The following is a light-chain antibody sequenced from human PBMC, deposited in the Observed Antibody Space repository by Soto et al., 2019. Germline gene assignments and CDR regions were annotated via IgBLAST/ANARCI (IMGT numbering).Light chain of an antibody. CDR1: SGDVGGYNY. V-gene: IGLV2-14*01. J-gene: IGLJ1*01. CDR2: DVT. Sequence: QSALTQPASVSGSPGQSITISCTGTSGDVGGYNYVSWYQQLPGKAPKLMIYDVTNRPSGVSNRFSGSKSGETASLIISGLQAEDEADYYCSSYTGSSTLVFGTGTQLTVL. CDR3: SSYTGSSTLV.